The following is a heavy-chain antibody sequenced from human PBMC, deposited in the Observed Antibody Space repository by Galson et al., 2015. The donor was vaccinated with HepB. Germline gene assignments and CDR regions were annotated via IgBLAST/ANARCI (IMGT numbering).Heavy chain of an antibody. Sequence: SLRLSCAASGFTFSNAWMNWVRQAPGKGLEWVGRIKSKTDGGTTDYAAPVKGRFTISRDDSKNTLYLQMNSLKTEDTAVYYCTITYYYDSSGYYWVDYWGQGTLVTVSS. CDR2: IKSKTDGGTT. CDR3: TITYYYDSSGYYWVDY. V-gene: IGHV3-15*07. D-gene: IGHD3-22*01. J-gene: IGHJ4*02. CDR1: GFTFSNAW.